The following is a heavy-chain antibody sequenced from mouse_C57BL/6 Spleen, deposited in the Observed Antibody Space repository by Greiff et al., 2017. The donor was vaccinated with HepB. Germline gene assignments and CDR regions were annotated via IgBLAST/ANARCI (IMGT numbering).Heavy chain of an antibody. Sequence: QVQLQQPGAELVKPGASVKLSCKASGYTFTSYWMHWVKQRPGQGLEWIGMIHPNSGSTNYNEKFKSKATLTVDKSSSTAYMQLSSLTSEDSAVYYCAREGDYDYGGSSWFAYWGQGTLVTVSA. J-gene: IGHJ3*01. V-gene: IGHV1-64*01. CDR2: IHPNSGST. D-gene: IGHD2-4*01. CDR1: GYTFTSYW. CDR3: AREGDYDYGGSSWFAY.